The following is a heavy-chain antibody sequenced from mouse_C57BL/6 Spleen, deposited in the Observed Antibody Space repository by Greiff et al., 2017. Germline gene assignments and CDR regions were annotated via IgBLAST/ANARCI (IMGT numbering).Heavy chain of an antibody. D-gene: IGHD5-1-1*01. CDR1: GYTITSGYS. J-gene: IGHJ2*01. Sequence: EVLLQQSGPGLVKPSQSLSLTCSVSGYTITSGYSWNWIRQFPGNQLEWMDYISYDGSNTSNPSLNNRISITRDTAKHQFVLKLNSETTEDTATYYCARGYPDYWGQGTTLTVSA. V-gene: IGHV3-6*01. CDR3: ARGYPDY. CDR2: ISYDGSN.